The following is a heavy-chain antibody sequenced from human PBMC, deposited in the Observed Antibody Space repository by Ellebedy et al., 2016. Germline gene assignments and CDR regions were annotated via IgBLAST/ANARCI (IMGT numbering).Heavy chain of an antibody. CDR2: IYNSGST. V-gene: IGHV4-59*12. CDR1: GGSISSYF. Sequence: SETLSLTCTVSGGSISSYFWSWIRQPPGKGLEWIGYIYNSGSTNYNPSLKSRVTISVDTSKNQVSLKLSSVTTADTAIYYCARDTFGGWSGFDYWGQGSLVSVSP. D-gene: IGHD3-3*01. CDR3: ARDTFGGWSGFDY. J-gene: IGHJ4*02.